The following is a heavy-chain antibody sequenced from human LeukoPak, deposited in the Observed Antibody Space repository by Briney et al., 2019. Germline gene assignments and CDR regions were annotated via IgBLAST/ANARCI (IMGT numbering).Heavy chain of an antibody. Sequence: GESLKISCKVSGYSFTSYCIGWVRQMPGKGLEWMGIIYPGDSGPTYSPSFQGQVTISVDKSINTAYLQWSSLQASDTAMYYCGMSGDRVPLQDDVFDVWGQGALVTVSS. J-gene: IGHJ4*02. V-gene: IGHV5-51*01. CDR1: GYSFTSYC. D-gene: IGHD3/OR15-3a*01. CDR2: IYPGDSGP. CDR3: GMSGDRVPLQDDVFDV.